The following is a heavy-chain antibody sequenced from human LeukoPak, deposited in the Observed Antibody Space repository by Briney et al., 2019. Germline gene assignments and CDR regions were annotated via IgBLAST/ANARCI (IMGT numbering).Heavy chain of an antibody. Sequence: ASVKVSCKASGYTFTGYYMHWVRQAPGQGLEWMGWINPNSGGTNYAQKFQGWVTMTRDTSISTAYMELSRLRSDDTAVYYCARVGVLLWFGELYFDYWGQGTLVTVSS. CDR2: INPNSGGT. J-gene: IGHJ4*02. D-gene: IGHD3-10*01. CDR1: GYTFTGYY. CDR3: ARVGVLLWFGELYFDY. V-gene: IGHV1-2*04.